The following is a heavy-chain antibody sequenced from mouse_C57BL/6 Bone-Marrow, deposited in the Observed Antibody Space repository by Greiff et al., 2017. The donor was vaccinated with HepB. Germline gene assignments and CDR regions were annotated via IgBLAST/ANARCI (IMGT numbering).Heavy chain of an antibody. CDR1: GYTFTSYW. J-gene: IGHJ2*01. D-gene: IGHD2-4*01. V-gene: IGHV1-50*01. CDR2: IDPSDSYT. Sequence: QVQLQQPGAELVKPGASVKLSCKASGYTFTSYWMQWVKQRPGQGLEWIGEIDPSDSYTNYNQKFKGKATLTVDTSSGTAYMQRSSLTSEDSAVYYCARWGDYDGFDYWGQGTTLTVSS. CDR3: ARWGDYDGFDY.